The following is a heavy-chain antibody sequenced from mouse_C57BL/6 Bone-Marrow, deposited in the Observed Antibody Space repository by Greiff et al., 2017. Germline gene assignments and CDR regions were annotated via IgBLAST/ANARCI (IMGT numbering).Heavy chain of an antibody. CDR2: SRNKANDYTT. CDR3: ARDHDGYSVFAY. J-gene: IGHJ3*01. D-gene: IGHD2-3*01. V-gene: IGHV7-1*01. CDR1: GFTFSDFY. Sequence: EVKLVESGGGLVQSGRSLRLSCATSGFTFSDFYMEWVRQAPGKGLEWIAASRNKANDYTTEYSASVKGRFIVSRDTSQSILYLQMNALRAEDTAIYYCARDHDGYSVFAYWGQGTLVTVSA.